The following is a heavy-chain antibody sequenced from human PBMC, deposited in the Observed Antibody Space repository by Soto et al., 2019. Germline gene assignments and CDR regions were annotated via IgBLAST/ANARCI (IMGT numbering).Heavy chain of an antibody. V-gene: IGHV1-3*01. CDR2: INAGNGNT. J-gene: IGHJ6*03. CDR1: GYTFTSYA. Sequence: ASVKVSCKASGYTFTSYAMHWVRQAPGQRLEWMGWINAGNGNTKYSQKFQGRVTITRDTSASTAYMELSSLRSEDTAVYYCAREDFDWLLSTYYYYYMDVWGKGTTVTV. CDR3: AREDFDWLLSTYYYYYMDV. D-gene: IGHD3-9*01.